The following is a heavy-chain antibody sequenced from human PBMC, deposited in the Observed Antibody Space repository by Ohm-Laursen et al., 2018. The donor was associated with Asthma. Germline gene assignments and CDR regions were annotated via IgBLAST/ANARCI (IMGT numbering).Heavy chain of an antibody. D-gene: IGHD3-22*01. Sequence: SLRLSCTATGFTFDDYAMHWVRQAPGKGLEWVSGISWNSGSIGYADSVKGRFTISRDNAKNSLYLQMNSLRAEDTALYYCAKDIGGYYSWYFDLWGRGTLVTVSS. CDR3: AKDIGGYYSWYFDL. V-gene: IGHV3-9*01. J-gene: IGHJ2*01. CDR1: GFTFDDYA. CDR2: ISWNSGSI.